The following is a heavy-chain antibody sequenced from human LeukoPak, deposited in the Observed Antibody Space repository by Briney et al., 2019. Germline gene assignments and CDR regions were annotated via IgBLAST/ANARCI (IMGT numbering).Heavy chain of an antibody. CDR3: ARDVARSGDLFGWFDP. CDR1: GGSMSSRY. Sequence: PSETLPLTCTVSGGSMSSRYWSWIRQPPGKGLEWIGYVYYSGTTNSNPSLKSRVTISVDTSKNQFSLNLRSVTAADTAVYYCARDVARSGDLFGWFDPWGQGTLVIVSS. D-gene: IGHD3-10*01. CDR2: VYYSGTT. J-gene: IGHJ5*02. V-gene: IGHV4-59*11.